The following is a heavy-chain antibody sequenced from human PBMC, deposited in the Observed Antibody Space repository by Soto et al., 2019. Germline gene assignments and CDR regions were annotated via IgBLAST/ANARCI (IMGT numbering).Heavy chain of an antibody. V-gene: IGHV3-30-3*01. J-gene: IGHJ4*02. CDR2: ISYDGSNK. CDR1: GFTFSSYA. Sequence: GGSLRLSCSASGFTFSSYAMHWVRQAPGKGLEWVAVISYDGSNKYYADSVKGRFTISRDNSKNTLYLQMNSLRAEDTAVYYCARDLSSGWFDYWGQGTLVTVSS. D-gene: IGHD6-19*01. CDR3: ARDLSSGWFDY.